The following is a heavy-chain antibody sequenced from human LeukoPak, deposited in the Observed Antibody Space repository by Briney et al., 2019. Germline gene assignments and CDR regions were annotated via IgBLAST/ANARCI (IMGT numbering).Heavy chain of an antibody. CDR3: ARVARYYYDSSGYYLSYFDY. CDR1: GDSVSSNSAA. V-gene: IGHV6-1*01. Sequence: SQTLSLTCAISGDSVSSNSAAWNWIRQSPSRGLEWLGRTYYRSKWYNDYAVSVKSRITINPDTSKNQFSLKLSSVTAADTAVYYCARVARYYYDSSGYYLSYFDYWGQGTLVTVSS. J-gene: IGHJ4*02. CDR2: TYYRSKWYN. D-gene: IGHD3-22*01.